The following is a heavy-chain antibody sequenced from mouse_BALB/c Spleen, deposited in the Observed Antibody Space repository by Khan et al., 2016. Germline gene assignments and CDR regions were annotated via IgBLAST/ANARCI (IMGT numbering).Heavy chain of an antibody. Sequence: VQLQQPGAELVKPGASVKLSCTASGFNIKDTYIHWLKQRPEQGLEWIGRIDPANGNTKYDPKFQGKAPITAETSSNTSYLHLSSLTTEDTAVYYCSRWGLPNYFYFDVRGAGTTVTVSS. J-gene: IGHJ1*01. CDR2: IDPANGNT. CDR3: SRWGLPNYFYFDV. D-gene: IGHD2-2*01. CDR1: GFNIKDTY. V-gene: IGHV14-3*02.